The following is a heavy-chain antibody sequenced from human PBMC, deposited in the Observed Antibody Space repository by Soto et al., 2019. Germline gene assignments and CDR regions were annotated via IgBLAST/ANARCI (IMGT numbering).Heavy chain of an antibody. Sequence: TSETLSLTCTVSGGSISTYYWSWIRQPPGKGLEWIGYIYYSGTTNYNPSLKSRVTISVDTSKNQFSLKLSSVTAADTAVYYCARGKYSGSYYDWFDPWGQGTLVIVSS. J-gene: IGHJ5*02. CDR1: GGSISTYY. CDR3: ARGKYSGSYYDWFDP. V-gene: IGHV4-59*01. D-gene: IGHD1-26*01. CDR2: IYYSGTT.